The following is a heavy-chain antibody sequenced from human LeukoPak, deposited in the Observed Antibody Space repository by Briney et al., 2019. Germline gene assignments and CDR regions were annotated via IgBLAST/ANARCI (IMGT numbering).Heavy chain of an antibody. CDR2: IHYSGST. D-gene: IGHD5-18*01. J-gene: IGHJ6*03. Sequence: SETLSLTCTVSGGSISSSNYYWGWIRQPPGKGLEWIASIHYSGSTYYNPSLKSRVTISVDTSKNQFSLKLSSVTAADTAVYYCARGLREYSYGYGHYYYMDVWGKGTTVTVSS. CDR1: GGSISSSNYY. CDR3: ARGLREYSYGYGHYYYMDV. V-gene: IGHV4-39*07.